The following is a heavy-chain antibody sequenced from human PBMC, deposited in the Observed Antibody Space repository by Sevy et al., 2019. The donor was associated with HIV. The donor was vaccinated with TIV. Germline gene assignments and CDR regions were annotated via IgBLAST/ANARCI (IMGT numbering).Heavy chain of an antibody. CDR2: IKQDGSEK. J-gene: IGHJ4*02. D-gene: IGHD6-19*01. V-gene: IGHV3-7*01. CDR1: GFTFSSYA. CDR3: AREGYSSGWYMYYFDY. Sequence: GGSLRLSCAASGFTFSSYAMHWVRQAPGKGLEWVANIKQDGSEKYYVDSVKGRFTISRDNAKNSLYLQMNSLRAEDTAVYYCAREGYSSGWYMYYFDYWGQGTLVTVSS.